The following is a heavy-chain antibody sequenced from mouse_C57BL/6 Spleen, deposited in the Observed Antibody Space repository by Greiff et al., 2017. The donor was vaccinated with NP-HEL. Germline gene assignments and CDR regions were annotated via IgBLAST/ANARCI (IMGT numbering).Heavy chain of an antibody. D-gene: IGHD1-1*01. CDR2: ISSGGSYT. V-gene: IGHV5-6*02. CDR3: AKGDGSSPFAY. Sequence: DVKLVESGGDLVKPGGSLKLSCAASGFTFSSYGMSWVRQTPDKRLEWVATISSGGSYTYYPDSVKGRFTISRDNAKNTLYLQMSSLKSEDTAMYYCAKGDGSSPFAYWGQGTLVTVSA. CDR1: GFTFSSYG. J-gene: IGHJ3*01.